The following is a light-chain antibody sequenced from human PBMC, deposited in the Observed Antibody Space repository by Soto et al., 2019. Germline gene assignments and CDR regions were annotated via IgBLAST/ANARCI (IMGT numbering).Light chain of an antibody. J-gene: IGLJ2*01. CDR3: CSFAGGSTSVV. CDR2: EGS. V-gene: IGLV2-23*01. Sequence: QSALTQPASVSGSPGQSITISCTGTSSDVGSYNLVSWYQQHPGKAPNLVLYEGSKRPSGVSNRFSGAKSGNTASLTISGLQAEDEADYHCCSFAGGSTSVVFGGGTKLTVL. CDR1: SSDVGSYNL.